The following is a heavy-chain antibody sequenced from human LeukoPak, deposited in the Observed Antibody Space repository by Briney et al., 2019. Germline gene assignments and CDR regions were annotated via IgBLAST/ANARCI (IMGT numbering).Heavy chain of an antibody. CDR3: AREPGIAAAGDYYFDY. CDR2: INPSGGST. V-gene: IGHV1-46*01. J-gene: IGHJ4*02. CDR1: GYTFTSYY. Sequence: GASVKVSCKTSGYTFTSYYMHWVRQAPGQGLEWMGIINPSGGSTSYAQKFQGRVTMTRDTSTSTVYMELSSLGSEDTAVYYCAREPGIAAAGDYYFDYWGQGTLVTVSS. D-gene: IGHD6-13*01.